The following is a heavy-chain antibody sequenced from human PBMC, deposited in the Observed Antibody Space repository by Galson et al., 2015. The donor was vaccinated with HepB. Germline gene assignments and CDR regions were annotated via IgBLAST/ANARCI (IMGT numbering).Heavy chain of an antibody. V-gene: IGHV2-70*11. Sequence: PALVKPTQTLTLTCSVSGFSLSTSGMSVSWIRQPPGRALEWLARIDWDDDEYYTTSLWARLTISRDTSKNQVVLTMTNMDPVDTATYYCARATPSRKGPVGLPFDSWGQGTLVTVSS. CDR3: ARATPSRKGPVGLPFDS. J-gene: IGHJ4*02. CDR1: GFSLSTSGMS. D-gene: IGHD1-14*01. CDR2: IDWDDDE.